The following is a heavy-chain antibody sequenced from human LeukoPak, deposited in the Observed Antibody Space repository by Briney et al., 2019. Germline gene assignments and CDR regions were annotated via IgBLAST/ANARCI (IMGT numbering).Heavy chain of an antibody. CDR1: GFTFSSYG. V-gene: IGHV3-33*06. Sequence: PGRSLRLSCAASGFTFSSYGMHWVRQAPGKGLEWVAVIWYDGSNKYFADSVKGRFTISRDNSKNTLYLQRSRLRAEDTAVYYCAKEKLSFFDSSGYFDYWGQGTLVTVSS. J-gene: IGHJ4*02. CDR2: IWYDGSNK. D-gene: IGHD3-22*01. CDR3: AKEKLSFFDSSGYFDY.